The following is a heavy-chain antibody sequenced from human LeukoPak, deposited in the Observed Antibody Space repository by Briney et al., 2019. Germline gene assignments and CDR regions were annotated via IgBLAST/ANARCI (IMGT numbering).Heavy chain of an antibody. D-gene: IGHD4-17*01. Sequence: ASVKVSCKASGNTFTGYYIHWVRQAPGQGLEWMGWINPNSGGTNSAQEFQGRVTMTRDTSISTAYMELRLRSDDTAVYYCARSRNSHDYGDYYFDCWGQGTLVTVSS. CDR1: GNTFTGYY. J-gene: IGHJ4*02. CDR2: INPNSGGT. V-gene: IGHV1-2*02. CDR3: ARSRNSHDYGDYYFDC.